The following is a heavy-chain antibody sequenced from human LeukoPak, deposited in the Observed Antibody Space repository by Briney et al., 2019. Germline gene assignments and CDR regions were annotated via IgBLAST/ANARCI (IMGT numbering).Heavy chain of an antibody. J-gene: IGHJ4*02. CDR1: GFTFSSYE. CDR2: ISSSGSTI. V-gene: IGHV3-48*03. CDR3: ARDRGRGVPFDY. D-gene: IGHD3-10*01. Sequence: PGGSLRLSCAASGFTFSSYEMNWVRQAPGKGLEWVSYISSSGSTIYYADSVKGRFTISRDNAKNSLYLQMNSLRAEDTAVYYCARDRGRGVPFDYWGQGTLVTVSS.